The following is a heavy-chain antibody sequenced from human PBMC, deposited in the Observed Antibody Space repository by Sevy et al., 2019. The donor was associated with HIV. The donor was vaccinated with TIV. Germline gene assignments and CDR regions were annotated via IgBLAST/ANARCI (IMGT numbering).Heavy chain of an antibody. D-gene: IGHD3-16*01. CDR3: ARGSTLRRNAYYMDV. J-gene: IGHJ6*03. CDR1: GFTFSSYA. V-gene: IGHV3-64*01. Sequence: GGSLRLSCAASGFTFSSYAMHWVRQAPGKGLEYVSAISSNGGSTYYANSVKGRFTISRDNSKNTLYLQMGSLRAEDMAVYYCARGSTLRRNAYYMDVWGKGTTVTVSS. CDR2: ISSNGGST.